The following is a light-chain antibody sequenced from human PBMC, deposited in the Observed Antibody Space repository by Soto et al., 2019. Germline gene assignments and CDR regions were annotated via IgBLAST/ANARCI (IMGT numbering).Light chain of an antibody. Sequence: EIVLTQSPGTLSLSPGERATLSCRASQSVSSSYLAWYQQKPDQAPRLLIYGASSRAIGIPDRFSGSGSGTDFTLTISRLEPEDFAVYYCQQYGSSPLTFGGGTKVEIK. V-gene: IGKV3-20*01. CDR3: QQYGSSPLT. CDR2: GAS. CDR1: QSVSSSY. J-gene: IGKJ4*01.